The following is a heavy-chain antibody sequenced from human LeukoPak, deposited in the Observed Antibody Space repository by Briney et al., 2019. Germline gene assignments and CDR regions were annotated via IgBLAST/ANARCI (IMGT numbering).Heavy chain of an antibody. J-gene: IGHJ4*02. D-gene: IGHD5-18*01. CDR1: GGSVSSGSYY. Sequence: SETLSLTCTVSGGSVSSGSYYWSWIRQPPGKGLEWIGYIYYSGSTNYNPSLKSRVTISVDTSKNQFSLKLSSVTAADTAVYYCARMGRGYSYGYLDYWGQGTLVTVSS. CDR3: ARMGRGYSYGYLDY. V-gene: IGHV4-61*01. CDR2: IYYSGST.